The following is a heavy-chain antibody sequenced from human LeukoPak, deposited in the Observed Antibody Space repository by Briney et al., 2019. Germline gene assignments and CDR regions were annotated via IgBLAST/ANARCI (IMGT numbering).Heavy chain of an antibody. D-gene: IGHD6-19*01. CDR2: IYPGDSDT. V-gene: IGHV5-51*01. Sequence: GESLKISCKGSGYSFTSYWIGWVRQMPGKSLEWMGIIYPGDSDTRYSPSFQGQVTISADKSISTAYLQWSSLRASDTAMYYCASHPSYSSGWYEGYYWGQGTLVTVSS. J-gene: IGHJ4*02. CDR3: ASHPSYSSGWYEGYY. CDR1: GYSFTSYW.